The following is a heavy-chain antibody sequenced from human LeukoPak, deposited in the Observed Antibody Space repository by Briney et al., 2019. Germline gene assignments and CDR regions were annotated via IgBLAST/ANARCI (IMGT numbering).Heavy chain of an antibody. D-gene: IGHD6-13*01. Sequence: GASVKVSCRASGYTFNGYYLHWVRQAPGQGLEWMGWMNPNSGDTKYAQKFQGRVTMTTDTSTSTAYMELRSLRSDDTAVYYCARGGWKQQLEDFDYWGQGTLVTVSS. CDR1: GYTFNGYY. J-gene: IGHJ4*02. CDR3: ARGGWKQQLEDFDY. V-gene: IGHV1-2*02. CDR2: MNPNSGDT.